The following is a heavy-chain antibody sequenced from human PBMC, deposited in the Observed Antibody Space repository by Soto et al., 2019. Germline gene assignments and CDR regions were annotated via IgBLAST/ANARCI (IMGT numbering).Heavy chain of an antibody. Sequence: QITLKESGPTLVKPTQPLTLTCTFSGFSLTTNGVSVGWIRQPPGKALEWLALIYWDDVERYSPSLKSRLTITKDTSKNPVGPTMANLDPVDHAPFFCLPRPASGSYFLGLWGQGALVTVSS. J-gene: IGHJ4*02. CDR1: GFSLTTNGVS. V-gene: IGHV2-5*02. CDR2: IYWDDVE. CDR3: LPRPASGSYFLGL. D-gene: IGHD3-10*01.